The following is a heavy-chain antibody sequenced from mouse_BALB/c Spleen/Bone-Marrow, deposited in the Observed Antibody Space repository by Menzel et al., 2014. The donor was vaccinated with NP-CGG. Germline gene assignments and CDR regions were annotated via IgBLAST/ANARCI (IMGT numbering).Heavy chain of an antibody. J-gene: IGHJ1*01. V-gene: IGHV1-69*02. D-gene: IGHD2-2*01. CDR2: IDPSDSAT. CDR3: ARSTGYYWYFDV. Sequence: QVHVKQSGAELVKPGAPVKLSCKASGYTFTSYWMNWVKQRPGRGLEWIGRIDPSDSATHYNQKIKDKATLTDDKTSSTAYIQLSSPTFEDSAVYSCARSTGYYWYFDVWGAGTTVTVSS. CDR1: GYTFTSYW.